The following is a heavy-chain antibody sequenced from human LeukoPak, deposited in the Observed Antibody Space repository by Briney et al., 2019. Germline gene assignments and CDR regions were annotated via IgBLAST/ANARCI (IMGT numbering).Heavy chain of an antibody. V-gene: IGHV3-74*01. CDR3: ARGSGYYGNWFDP. J-gene: IGHJ5*02. CDR1: GFTCSSYW. Sequence: GGPLRLSCAASGFTCSSYWMHWVRQAPGKGLVWVSRINADGSSTSYADSVKGRFTISRDNAKNTLYLQMNSLRAEDTAVYYCARGSGYYGNWFDPWGQGTLVTVSS. D-gene: IGHD3-3*01. CDR2: INADGSST.